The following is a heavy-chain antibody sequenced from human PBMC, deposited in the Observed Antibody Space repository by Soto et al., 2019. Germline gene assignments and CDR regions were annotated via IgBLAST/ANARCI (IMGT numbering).Heavy chain of an antibody. D-gene: IGHD5-12*01. Sequence: GGSLRLSSAASGFTFRNYAMSWVRQAPGKGLEWVSAISGTGGSTYYADSVKGRFTISRDNSKNTLYLQMNSLRAEDTSVYYCAKDEGGGLRGPLDYWGRGTRFTVSS. J-gene: IGHJ4*02. CDR1: GFTFRNYA. V-gene: IGHV3-23*01. CDR3: AKDEGGGLRGPLDY. CDR2: ISGTGGST.